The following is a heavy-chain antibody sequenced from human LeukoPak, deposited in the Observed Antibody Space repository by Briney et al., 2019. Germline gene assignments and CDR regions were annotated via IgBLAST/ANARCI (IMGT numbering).Heavy chain of an antibody. CDR2: VNHGGST. Sequence: SETLSLTCGFYGGYFSGYSWSWIRQSPGKGLEWIGVVNHGGSTNYNPSLKSRVTISIDTSMSQFSLNLTSVNAADTAVYFCARGRSNYGPWGPGTLVTVSS. D-gene: IGHD3-10*01. CDR1: GGYFSGYS. CDR3: ARGRSNYGP. V-gene: IGHV4-34*01. J-gene: IGHJ5*02.